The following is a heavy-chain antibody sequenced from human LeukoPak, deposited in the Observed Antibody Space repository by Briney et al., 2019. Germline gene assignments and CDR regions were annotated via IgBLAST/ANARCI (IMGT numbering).Heavy chain of an antibody. CDR3: ARDGGAAAGPNWFDP. CDR2: IIPIFGTA. D-gene: IGHD6-13*01. CDR1: GGTFSSYA. V-gene: IGHV1-69*05. Sequence: SVKVSCKASGGTFSSYAISWVRQAPGQGLEWMGGIIPIFGTANHAQKFQGRVTITTDESTSTAYMELSSLRSEDTAVYYCARDGGAAAGPNWFDPWGQGTLVTVSS. J-gene: IGHJ5*02.